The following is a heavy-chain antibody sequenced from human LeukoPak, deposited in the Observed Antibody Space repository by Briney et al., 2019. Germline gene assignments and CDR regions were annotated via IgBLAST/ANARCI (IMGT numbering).Heavy chain of an antibody. CDR3: ARGSDSSAYYYPLDI. V-gene: IGHV3-21*01. J-gene: IGHJ3*02. Sequence: GGSLRLSCTASGFTFSTYTMNWVRQAPGEGLEWVSSISNSGGSIYYADSVKGRLTLSRDNSKNAVYLEMKSLRREDTALYYCARGSDSSAYYYPLDIWGQGTVVTVSS. CDR2: ISNSGGSI. D-gene: IGHD3-22*01. CDR1: GFTFSTYT.